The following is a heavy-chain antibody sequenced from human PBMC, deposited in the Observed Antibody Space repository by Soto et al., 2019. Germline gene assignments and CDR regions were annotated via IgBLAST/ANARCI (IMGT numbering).Heavy chain of an antibody. CDR1: GGTFSSYA. CDR3: DSSAPPPDGLQH. CDR2: IIPIFGTA. J-gene: IGHJ1*01. D-gene: IGHD3-22*01. Sequence: SVKVSCKASGGTFSSYAISWVRQAPGQGLEWMGGIIPIFGTANYAQKFQGRVTITADKSTSTAYMELSSLRSEDTAVYYYDSSAPPPDGLQHWGQGTLVTVSS. V-gene: IGHV1-69*06.